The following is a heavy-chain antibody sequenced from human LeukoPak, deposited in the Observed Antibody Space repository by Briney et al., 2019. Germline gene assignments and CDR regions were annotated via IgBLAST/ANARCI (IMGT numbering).Heavy chain of an antibody. D-gene: IGHD2-21*02. CDR1: GLRVSDYY. J-gene: IGHJ4*02. CDR3: ARGLSDSPPSFDY. CDR2: VYSGPGGST. Sequence: GGSLRLSCAASGLRVSDYYMSWVRQAPGKGLEWVSVVYSGPGGSTYYAESVKGRFTISRDNSKSTVYLQMNSLRPEDTAMYFCARGLSDSPPSFDYWGPGTLVAVSS. V-gene: IGHV3-66*01.